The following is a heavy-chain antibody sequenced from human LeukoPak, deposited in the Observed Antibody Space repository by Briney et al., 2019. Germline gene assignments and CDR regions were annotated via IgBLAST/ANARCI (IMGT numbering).Heavy chain of an antibody. CDR2: INPNSGGT. D-gene: IGHD2-21*02. Sequence: GASVKVSCKASGYTFTGYYMHWVRQAPGQGLEWMGWINPNSGGTNYAQKFQGRVTMTRDTSISTAYMELSRLRSDDTAVYYRAGDGAYCGGDCYSDYWGQGTLVTVSS. CDR3: AGDGAYCGGDCYSDY. CDR1: GYTFTGYY. J-gene: IGHJ4*02. V-gene: IGHV1-2*02.